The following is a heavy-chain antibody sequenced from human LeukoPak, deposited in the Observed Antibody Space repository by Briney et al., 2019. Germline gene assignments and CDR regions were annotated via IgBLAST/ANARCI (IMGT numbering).Heavy chain of an antibody. CDR1: GITVSSNY. V-gene: IGHV3-66*01. Sequence: PGGSLRLSCAASGITVSSNYTSWVRQAPGKGLEWVSVIYGGGSTYYADSVKGRFTISGDNSKNTLYLQMNSLRAEDTAVYYCATLALAGAENAFDFWGLGTMVTVSS. CDR2: IYGGGST. J-gene: IGHJ3*01. D-gene: IGHD6-19*01. CDR3: ATLALAGAENAFDF.